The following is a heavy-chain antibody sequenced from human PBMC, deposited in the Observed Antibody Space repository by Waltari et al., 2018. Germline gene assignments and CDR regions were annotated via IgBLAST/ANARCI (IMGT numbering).Heavy chain of an antibody. V-gene: IGHV3-7*01. CDR3: VTGLTTVTAKDYFDH. J-gene: IGHJ4*02. CDR2: IKQDGSEK. D-gene: IGHD4-17*01. CDR1: GMTLGSFW. Sequence: EVQLVESGGGSVQPGGSLRLSCAASGMTLGSFWMTWVRQAPGKGLEWVAKIKQDGSEKNYVDSVEGRFSISRDNAQNSLYLQMNSLRAEDTAIYYCVTGLTTVTAKDYFDHWGQGALVTVSS.